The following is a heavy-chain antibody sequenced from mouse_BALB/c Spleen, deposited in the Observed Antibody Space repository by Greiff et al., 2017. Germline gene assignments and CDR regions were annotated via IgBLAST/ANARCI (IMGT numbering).Heavy chain of an antibody. CDR2: ISYSGST. CDR1: GYSITSDYA. V-gene: IGHV3-2*02. CDR3: ARDGTQSAWFAY. Sequence: ESGPGLVKPSQSLSLTCTVTGYSITSDYAWNWIRQFPGNKLEWMGYISYSGSTSYNPSLKSRISITRDTSKNQFFLQLNSVTTEDTATYYCARDGTQSAWFAYWGQGTLVTVSA. J-gene: IGHJ3*01. D-gene: IGHD1-1*01.